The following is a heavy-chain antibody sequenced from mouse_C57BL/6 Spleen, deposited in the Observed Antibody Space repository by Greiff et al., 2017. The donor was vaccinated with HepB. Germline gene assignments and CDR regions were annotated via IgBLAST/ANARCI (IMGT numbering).Heavy chain of an antibody. Sequence: EVHLVESEGGLVQPGRSMKLSCTASGFTFSDYYMAWVRQVPEKGLEWVANINYDGSSTYYLDSLKSRFIISRDNAKNILYLQMSSLKSEDTATYYCARVANWDEFYAMDYWGQGTSVTVSS. J-gene: IGHJ4*01. CDR3: ARVANWDEFYAMDY. V-gene: IGHV5-16*01. D-gene: IGHD4-1*01. CDR2: INYDGSST. CDR1: GFTFSDYY.